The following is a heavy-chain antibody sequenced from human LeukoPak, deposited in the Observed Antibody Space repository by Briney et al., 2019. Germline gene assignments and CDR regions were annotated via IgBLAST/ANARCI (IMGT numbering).Heavy chain of an antibody. CDR3: ARVRSSSPDAFDI. J-gene: IGHJ3*02. CDR1: GGTFSSYA. Sequence: SVKVSCKASGGTFSSYAISWVRQAPGQGLEWMGGIIPIFGTANYAQKFQGRVTITADKSTSTAYMELSSLRSEDTAVYYCARVRSSSPDAFDIWGQGTMVTVSS. V-gene: IGHV1-69*06. CDR2: IIPIFGTA. D-gene: IGHD6-13*01.